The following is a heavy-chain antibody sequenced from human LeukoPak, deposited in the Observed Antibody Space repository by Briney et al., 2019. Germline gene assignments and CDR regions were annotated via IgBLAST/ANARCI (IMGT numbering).Heavy chain of an antibody. CDR3: ARDLGLYPI. Sequence: PGGSLRLSCTASGFTFSSNYMSWVRQDPGKGLEWVSVIYSGGSIYYADSVKGRFTISQDKSKNTLYLQMNSLRAEDTAVYYCARDLGLYPIWGQGTMVTVSS. CDR2: IYSGGSI. CDR1: GFTFSSNY. V-gene: IGHV3-53*01. D-gene: IGHD2-8*01. J-gene: IGHJ3*02.